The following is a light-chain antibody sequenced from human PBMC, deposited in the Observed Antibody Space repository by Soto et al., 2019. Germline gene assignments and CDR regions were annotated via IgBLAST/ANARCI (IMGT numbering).Light chain of an antibody. CDR2: NNS. J-gene: IGLJ3*02. CDR1: SSNLGDNT. CDR3: QSYDTSLSAVV. Sequence: QSVLTQPPSASGTPGQRVTISCSGSSSNLGDNTVNWYQQLPGTAPKLLIYNNSNRPSGVPARFSGSKSGTSASLAISGLQAEDEADYYCQSYDTSLSAVVFGGGTKLTVL. V-gene: IGLV1-44*01.